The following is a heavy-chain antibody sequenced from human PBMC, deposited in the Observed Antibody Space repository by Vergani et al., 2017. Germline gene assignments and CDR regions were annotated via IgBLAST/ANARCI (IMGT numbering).Heavy chain of an antibody. CDR2: ISGSGGST. V-gene: IGHV3-23*01. CDR1: GFTFSSYA. D-gene: IGHD2-2*01. CDR3: AKDLGSCSSTSCYGVWDY. J-gene: IGHJ4*02. Sequence: EVQLLESGGGLVQPGGSLRLSCAASGFTFSSYAMSWVRQAPGKGLEWVSAISGSGGSTYYADSVKGRFTISRDNSKNTRYLQMNRLRAEDTAVDYCAKDLGSCSSTSCYGVWDYWGQGTLVTVSS.